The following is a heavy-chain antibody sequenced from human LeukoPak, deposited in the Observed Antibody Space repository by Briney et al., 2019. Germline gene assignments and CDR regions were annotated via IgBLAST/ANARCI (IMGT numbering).Heavy chain of an antibody. CDR2: IIPIIGTA. D-gene: IGHD4-23*01. V-gene: IGHV1-69*01. CDR1: GGTFSSYA. CDR3: ARVPPGHGGNSILFDY. Sequence: SVKVSCKASGGTFSSYAISWVRQAPGQGLEWMGGIIPIIGTANYAQKFQGRVTITADESTSTAYMELSSLRSEDTAVYYCARVPPGHGGNSILFDYWGQGTLVTVSS. J-gene: IGHJ4*02.